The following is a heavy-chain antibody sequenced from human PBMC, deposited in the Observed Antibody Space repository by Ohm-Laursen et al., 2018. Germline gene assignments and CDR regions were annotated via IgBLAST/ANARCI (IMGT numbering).Heavy chain of an antibody. J-gene: IGHJ6*02. D-gene: IGHD2-2*01. CDR1: GYTFTGYY. Sequence: ASVKVSCKASGYTFTGYYMHWMRQAPGQGLEWMGWINPHSGVANYAQKFQGKVAMTRDTSITTAYMELSRLRSDDTAVYYCAKDIEPAAIGTDSSSYYYYGMDVWGQGTTVTVSS. CDR2: INPHSGVA. CDR3: AKDIEPAAIGTDSSSYYYYGMDV. V-gene: IGHV1-2*02.